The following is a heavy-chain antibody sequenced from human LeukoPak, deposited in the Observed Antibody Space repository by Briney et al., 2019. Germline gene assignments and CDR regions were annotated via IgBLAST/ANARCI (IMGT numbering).Heavy chain of an antibody. J-gene: IGHJ3*02. Sequence: PGGSLRLSCAASGFPFSSYDMHWVRHATGKGLEWVSAIGTAGDTYYPGSVKGRFTISRENAKNSLYLQMNSLRAGDTAVYYCARAYRGYYGSGSYYNDAFDIWGQGTMVTVSS. CDR2: IGTAGDT. CDR1: GFPFSSYD. D-gene: IGHD3-10*01. CDR3: ARAYRGYYGSGSYYNDAFDI. V-gene: IGHV3-13*04.